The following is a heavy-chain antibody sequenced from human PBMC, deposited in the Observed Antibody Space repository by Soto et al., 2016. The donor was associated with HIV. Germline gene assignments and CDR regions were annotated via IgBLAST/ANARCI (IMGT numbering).Heavy chain of an antibody. V-gene: IGHV3-64*01. D-gene: IGHD6-19*01. CDR3: AKAGYSSGRYYYYYYMDV. CDR1: GFTFTNYA. CDR2: ISSNGGNT. J-gene: IGHJ6*03. Sequence: EVQLVESGGGLVQPGGSLRLSCAASGFTFTNYAMHWVRQAPGKGLEYVSAISSNGGNTYYANSVKGRFTISRDNSKNTLYLQMNSLRAEDTAMYYCAKAGYSSGRYYYYYYMDVWGQRDHGHRLL.